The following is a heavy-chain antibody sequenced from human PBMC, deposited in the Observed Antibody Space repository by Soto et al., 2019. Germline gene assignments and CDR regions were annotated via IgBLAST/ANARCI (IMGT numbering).Heavy chain of an antibody. J-gene: IGHJ6*02. Sequence: PGESLKISCKGSGYSFTSYWIGWVRQMPGKGLEWMGIIYPGDSDTRYSPSFQGQVTISADKSISAAYLQWSSLKASDTAMYYCARLGKSVLRYFDWSPSREYYGMDVWGQGTTVTVSS. CDR2: IYPGDSDT. CDR1: GYSFTSYW. CDR3: ARLGKSVLRYFDWSPSREYYGMDV. V-gene: IGHV5-51*01. D-gene: IGHD3-9*01.